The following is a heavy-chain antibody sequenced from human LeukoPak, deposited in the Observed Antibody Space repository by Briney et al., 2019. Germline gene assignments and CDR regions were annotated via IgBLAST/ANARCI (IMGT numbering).Heavy chain of an antibody. CDR1: GFTFSSYA. J-gene: IGHJ3*02. CDR3: AREGEYYYDSSGYPSAFDI. Sequence: GGSLRLSCAASGFTFSSYAMHWVRQAPGKGLEWVAVISYDGSNKYYADSVKGRFTISRDNSKNTLYPQMNSLRAEDTAVYYCAREGEYYYDSSGYPSAFDIWGQGTMVTVSS. V-gene: IGHV3-30-3*01. CDR2: ISYDGSNK. D-gene: IGHD3-22*01.